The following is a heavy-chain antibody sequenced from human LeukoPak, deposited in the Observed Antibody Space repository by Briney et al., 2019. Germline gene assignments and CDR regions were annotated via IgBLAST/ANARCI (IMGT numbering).Heavy chain of an antibody. D-gene: IGHD6-13*01. CDR1: GGSFSGYY. J-gene: IGHJ5*02. V-gene: IGHV4-34*01. Sequence: PSETQSLTCAVYGGSFSGYYWSWIRQPPGKGLEWIGEINHSGSTNYNPSLKSRVTISVDTSKNQFSLKLSSVTAADTAVYYCARVNKGSSWYNWFDPWGQGTLVTVSS. CDR2: INHSGST. CDR3: ARVNKGSSWYNWFDP.